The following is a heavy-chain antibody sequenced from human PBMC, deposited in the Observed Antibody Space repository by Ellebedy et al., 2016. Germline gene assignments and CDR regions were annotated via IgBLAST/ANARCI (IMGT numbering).Heavy chain of an antibody. D-gene: IGHD4-11*01. J-gene: IGHJ4*02. CDR1: GFTFSSYA. CDR3: ANPFGSDYSFDY. CDR2: ISSNGGST. Sequence: GGSLRLXXSASGFTFSSYAMHWVRQAPGKGLEYVSAISSNGGSTYYADSVKGRFTISRDNSKDTLYLQMNSLRAEDTAVYYCANPFGSDYSFDYWGQGTLVTVSS. V-gene: IGHV3-64*04.